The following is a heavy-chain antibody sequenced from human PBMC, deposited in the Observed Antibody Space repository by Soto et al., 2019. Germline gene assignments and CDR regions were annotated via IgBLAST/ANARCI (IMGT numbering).Heavy chain of an antibody. D-gene: IGHD2-15*01. CDR1: GFSLSTSGMR. CDR3: ARIRHCSVGSCYSEGWFDP. V-gene: IGHV2-70*04. CDR2: IDWDDDK. Sequence: GSGPTLVNPTQTLTLTCTFSGFSLSTSGMRVSWIRQPPGKALEWLARIDWDDDKFYSTSLKTRLTISKDTSNNQVVLTMTNMDPVDTATYYCARIRHCSVGSCYSEGWFDPWGQGTLVTVSS. J-gene: IGHJ5*02.